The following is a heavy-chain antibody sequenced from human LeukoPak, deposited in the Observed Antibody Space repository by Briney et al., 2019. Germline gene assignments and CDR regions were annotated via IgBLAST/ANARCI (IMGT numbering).Heavy chain of an antibody. CDR2: ISWNSGSI. V-gene: IGHV3-9*01. Sequence: GRSLRLSCAASGFTYDDYAMHWVRQVPGKGLEWVSGISWNSGSIGYADSVRGRFTISRDNAKNSLYLQMNSLRAEDTALCYCAKGKEGKRGYSYGFDYWGQGTLVTVSS. J-gene: IGHJ4*02. D-gene: IGHD5-18*01. CDR3: AKGKEGKRGYSYGFDY. CDR1: GFTYDDYA.